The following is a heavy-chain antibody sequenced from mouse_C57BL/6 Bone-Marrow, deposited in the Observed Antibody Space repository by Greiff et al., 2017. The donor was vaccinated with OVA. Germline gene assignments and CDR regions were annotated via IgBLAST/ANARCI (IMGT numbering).Heavy chain of an antibody. CDR1: GYTFTSYW. J-gene: IGHJ4*01. CDR3: ARRLRLRGYGVDY. Sequence: QVQLQQPGAELVKPGASVKMSCKASGYTFTSYWITWVKQRPGQGLEWIGDIYPGSGSTNYNEKFKSKATLTVDTSSSTAYMQLSSLTSEDSAVYYCARRLRLRGYGVDYWGQGTSVTVSS. D-gene: IGHD3-2*02. V-gene: IGHV1-55*01. CDR2: IYPGSGST.